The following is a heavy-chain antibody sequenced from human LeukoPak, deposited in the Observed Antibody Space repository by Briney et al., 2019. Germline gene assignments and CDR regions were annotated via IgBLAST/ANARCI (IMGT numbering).Heavy chain of an antibody. V-gene: IGHV1-2*02. D-gene: IGHD2-15*01. J-gene: IGHJ4*02. CDR1: GYTFTGYY. CDR3: ARGGVVVAATLDY. CDR2: INPNSGGT. Sequence: ASVKVSCKASGYTFTGYYMHWVRQAPGQGLEWMGWINPNSGGTNYAQKFQGRVTMTRDTSISTAYMELSRLRSDNTAVYYCARGGVVVAATLDYWGQGTLVTVSS.